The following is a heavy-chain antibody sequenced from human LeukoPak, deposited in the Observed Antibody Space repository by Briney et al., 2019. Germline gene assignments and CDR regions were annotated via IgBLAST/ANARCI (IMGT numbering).Heavy chain of an antibody. V-gene: IGHV4-39*01. Sequence: PSETLSLTCTASGGSISSSGYYWGWIRQPPGEGLEWIASINYSGTTYYNPSLKSRVTISEDRSKNQFSLKLSSVTAADTAVYYCARLRDGRWLLEYWGQGTLVTVSS. CDR1: GGSISSSGYY. CDR2: INYSGTT. D-gene: IGHD5-24*01. CDR3: ARLRDGRWLLEY. J-gene: IGHJ4*02.